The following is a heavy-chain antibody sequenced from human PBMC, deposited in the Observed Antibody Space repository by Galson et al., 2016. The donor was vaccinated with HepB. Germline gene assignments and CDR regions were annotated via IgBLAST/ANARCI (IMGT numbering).Heavy chain of an antibody. CDR3: AIVTPRDMPYHYYYMDV. D-gene: IGHD1-26*01. Sequence: QSGAEVKEPGESLKISCKASGYRFTTYWIGWVRQMPGKGLEWMGIIFPDDSDTRYSPSFRGQVTISAGKSISPAYLQWRSLEASDTAMYYCAIVTPRDMPYHYYYMDVWGKGTTVTVSS. V-gene: IGHV5-51*01. CDR2: IFPDDSDT. CDR1: GYRFTTYW. J-gene: IGHJ6*03.